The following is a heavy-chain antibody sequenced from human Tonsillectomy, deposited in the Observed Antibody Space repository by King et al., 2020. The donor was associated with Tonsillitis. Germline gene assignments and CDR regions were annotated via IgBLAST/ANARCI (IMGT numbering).Heavy chain of an antibody. CDR3: GRQWLLNRGDAFDI. Sequence: VQLVESGGGLLQPGGSLRLSCAASGFTFSNYAMTWVRQAPGKGLEWVSTISGGGGGTYYADSVKGRLTISRDNSKNTLFLQMNSLGAEDTAVYYWGRQWLLNRGDAFDIWGQGTMVTVSS. CDR1: GFTFSNYA. J-gene: IGHJ3*02. V-gene: IGHV3-23*04. D-gene: IGHD6-19*01. CDR2: ISGGGGGT.